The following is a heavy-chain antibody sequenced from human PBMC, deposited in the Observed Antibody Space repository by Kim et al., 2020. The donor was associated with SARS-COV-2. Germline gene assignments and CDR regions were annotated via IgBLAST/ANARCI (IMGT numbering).Heavy chain of an antibody. D-gene: IGHD2-15*01. V-gene: IGHV1-46*01. Sequence: YAQKFQGRVTMTRDTSTSTVYMELSSLRSEDTAVYYCARARVVLGPNFDYWGQGTLVTVSP. CDR3: ARARVVLGPNFDY. J-gene: IGHJ4*02.